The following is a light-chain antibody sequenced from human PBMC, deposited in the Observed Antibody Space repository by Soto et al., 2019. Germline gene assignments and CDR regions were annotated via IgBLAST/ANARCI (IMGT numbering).Light chain of an antibody. CDR3: HKDNNWPELS. Sequence: EIVLTQSPATLSVSPGERATLSCRATQSLSSNLAWYQQRPGQPPRILIYGASTRATGIPARFSGRGSGTEVTLSVNSLQSEDSGVYDCHKDNNWPELSFGPGTKVDF. V-gene: IGKV3-15*01. CDR1: QSLSSN. CDR2: GAS. J-gene: IGKJ3*01.